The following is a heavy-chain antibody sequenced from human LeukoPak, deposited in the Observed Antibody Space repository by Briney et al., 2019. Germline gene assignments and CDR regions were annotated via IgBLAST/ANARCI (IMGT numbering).Heavy chain of an antibody. J-gene: IGHJ4*02. CDR1: GYTFTSYG. Sequence: ASVKVSCKASGYTFTSYGIGWVRQAPGQRLEWMGWVNAGNGDTSYSQKFQGRITITRDTSASIAHMELSSLRSEDTAVYYCARNLVGKTDFDYWGQGTLVTVSS. CDR2: VNAGNGDT. V-gene: IGHV1-3*01. CDR3: ARNLVGKTDFDY. D-gene: IGHD1-26*01.